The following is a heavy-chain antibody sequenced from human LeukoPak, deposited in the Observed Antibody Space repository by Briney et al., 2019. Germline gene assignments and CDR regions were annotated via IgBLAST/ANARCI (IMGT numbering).Heavy chain of an antibody. CDR3: AKDVVVPAATGFNDY. CDR1: GFTFSSYA. Sequence: GGSLRLSCAASGFTFSSYAMSWVRQAPGKGLEWVSAISGSGGSTYYADSVKGRFTISRDNSRNTLYLQMNSLRAEDTAVYYCAKDVVVPAATGFNDYWEQGTLVTVSS. V-gene: IGHV3-23*01. D-gene: IGHD2-2*01. J-gene: IGHJ4*02. CDR2: ISGSGGST.